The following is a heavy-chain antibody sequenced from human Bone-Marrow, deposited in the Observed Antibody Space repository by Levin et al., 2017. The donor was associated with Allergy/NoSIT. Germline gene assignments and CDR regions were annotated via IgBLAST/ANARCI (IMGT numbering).Heavy chain of an antibody. D-gene: IGHD4-11*01. CDR3: ARFPLRYSNNPAYNWFDP. J-gene: IGHJ5*02. Sequence: GGSLRLSCAASGFTFSSYGMHWVRQAPGKGLEWVAVIWYDGSNKYYADSVKGRFTISRDNSKNTLYLQMNSLRAEDTAVYYCARFPLRYSNNPAYNWFDPWGQGTLVTVSS. CDR2: IWYDGSNK. V-gene: IGHV3-33*01. CDR1: GFTFSSYG.